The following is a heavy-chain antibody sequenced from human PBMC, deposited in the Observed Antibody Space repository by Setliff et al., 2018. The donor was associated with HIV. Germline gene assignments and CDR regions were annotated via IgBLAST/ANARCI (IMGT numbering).Heavy chain of an antibody. V-gene: IGHV1-3*01. CDR2: INAGNGNT. CDR1: GYTFTTYA. Sequence: WASVKVSCKASGYTFTTYAMHWVRQAPGQRLEWMGWINAGNGNTKYSQKFQGRVTITRDTSASTAYMDLSGLRSEDTAVYYCARIDESITIFGVVSYPMDVWGKGTTVTVSS. D-gene: IGHD3-3*01. CDR3: ARIDESITIFGVVSYPMDV. J-gene: IGHJ6*03.